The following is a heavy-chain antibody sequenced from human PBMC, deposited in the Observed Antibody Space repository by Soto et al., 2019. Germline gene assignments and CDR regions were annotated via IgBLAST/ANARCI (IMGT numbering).Heavy chain of an antibody. V-gene: IGHV1-18*01. CDR1: GYTFTSYG. CDR3: ARGRYGDY. J-gene: IGHJ4*02. CDR2: ISVHNGNT. D-gene: IGHD1-1*01. Sequence: QVHLVQSGAEVKKPGASVKVSCKASGYTFTSYGITWVRQAPGQGLEWMGWISVHNGNTDYAQKLQGRAIVTRDTSTGTAYMELRSLVSDDTAVYYCARGRYGDYWGQGALVTVSS.